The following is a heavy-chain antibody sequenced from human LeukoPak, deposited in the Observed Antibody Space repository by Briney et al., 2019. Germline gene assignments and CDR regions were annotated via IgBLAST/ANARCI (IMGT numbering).Heavy chain of an antibody. CDR1: GGSISSYY. D-gene: IGHD1-26*01. CDR3: ARLSVIVGAALEYYYYYMDV. J-gene: IGHJ6*03. V-gene: IGHV4-4*07. Sequence: SETLSLTCTVSGGSISSYYWSWIRQPAGKGLEWIGRIYTSGSTNYNPSLKSRVTISADKSKNQVSLRLTSVTAADTAVYYCARLSVIVGAALEYYYYYMDVWGQGTTVTVSS. CDR2: IYTSGST.